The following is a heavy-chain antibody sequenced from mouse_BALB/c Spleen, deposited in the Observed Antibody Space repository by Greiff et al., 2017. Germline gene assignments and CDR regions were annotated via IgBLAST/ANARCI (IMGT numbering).Heavy chain of an antibody. CDR1: GFTFSSYT. D-gene: IGHD2-5*01. Sequence: EVQRVESGGGLVQPGGSLKLSCAASGFTFSSYTMSWVRLTPEKRLERVAYISNGGGSTYYPDTVKCRFTISRDNAKNTLYLQMSILKSEDTAMYYCARNDSNYDGYYFDYWGQGTTLTVSS. CDR3: ARNDSNYDGYYFDY. J-gene: IGHJ2*01. CDR2: ISNGGGST. V-gene: IGHV5-12-2*01.